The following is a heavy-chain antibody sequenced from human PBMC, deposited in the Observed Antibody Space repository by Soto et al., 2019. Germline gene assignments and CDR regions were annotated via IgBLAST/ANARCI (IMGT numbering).Heavy chain of an antibody. D-gene: IGHD6-19*01. V-gene: IGHV3-66*01. Sequence: XXSXGGXXXXXGXXXXSXAASGXTVSSNYMSWVRQAPXXXXEXVSVIYSGGSTYYADSVKGXFTXXXXXXXXXXXXXXXXXXAEDMAVYYCARERKRSGWSAFDIWGQGTMVTVSS. J-gene: IGHJ3*02. CDR3: ARERKRSGWSAFDI. CDR2: IYSGGST. CDR1: GXTVSSNY.